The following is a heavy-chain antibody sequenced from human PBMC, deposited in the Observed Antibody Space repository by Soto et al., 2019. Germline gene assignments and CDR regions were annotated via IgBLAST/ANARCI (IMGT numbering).Heavy chain of an antibody. CDR2: ISGSGDST. CDR3: ARRNSGWYFDL. J-gene: IGHJ2*01. V-gene: IGHV3-23*01. Sequence: EVQLLESGGGLVQPGGSLRLSCAASGFTFSSYAMNWVRQAPGKGLQWVSAISGSGDSTYYADSVKGRFTISRDNSKNTLYLQMNSRRAEDTAVYYCARRNSGWYFDLWGRGTLVTVSS. CDR1: GFTFSSYA. D-gene: IGHD4-4*01.